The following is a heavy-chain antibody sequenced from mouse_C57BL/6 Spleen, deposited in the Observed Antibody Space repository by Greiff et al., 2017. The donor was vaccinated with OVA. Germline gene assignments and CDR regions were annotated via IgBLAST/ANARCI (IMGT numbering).Heavy chain of an antibody. CDR1: GYTFTDYY. CDR2: INPNNGGT. CDR3: ARVPPVRVPRGGSSY. V-gene: IGHV1-26*01. Sequence: VQLQQSGPELVKPGASVKISCKASGYTFTDYYMNWVKQSHGKSLEWIGDINPNNGGTSYNQKFKGKATLTVDKSSSAAYMELRSLTSEDSAVYYCARVPPVRVPRGGSSYWGQGTTLTVSS. D-gene: IGHD1-1*01. J-gene: IGHJ2*01.